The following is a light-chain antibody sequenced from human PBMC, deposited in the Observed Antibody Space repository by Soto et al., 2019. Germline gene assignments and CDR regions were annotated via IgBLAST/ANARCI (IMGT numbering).Light chain of an antibody. CDR2: GAS. Sequence: EIVLTQSPGTLSLSPGERATLSCRASQRVSSSYLAWYQQKPGQAPRLLIYGASSRATGVPDRFSGSGSGTDFTLTISRLEPEDCAVYYCQQYGSYPVTFGGGTKVEIK. CDR3: QQYGSYPVT. J-gene: IGKJ4*01. V-gene: IGKV3-20*01. CDR1: QRVSSSY.